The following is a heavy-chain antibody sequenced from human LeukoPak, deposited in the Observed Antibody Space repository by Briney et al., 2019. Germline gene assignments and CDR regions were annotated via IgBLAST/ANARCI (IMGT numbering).Heavy chain of an antibody. Sequence: PGGSLRLSCAASGFTFSSYAMSWVRQAPGKGLEWVSAISGSGGSTYYADSVKGRFTISRDNSKNTLYLQMNSLRAEDTAVYYCAKVGHLWFGELSRWFDPWGQGTLVTVSS. CDR2: ISGSGGST. CDR3: AKVGHLWFGELSRWFDP. J-gene: IGHJ5*02. V-gene: IGHV3-23*01. CDR1: GFTFSSYA. D-gene: IGHD3-10*01.